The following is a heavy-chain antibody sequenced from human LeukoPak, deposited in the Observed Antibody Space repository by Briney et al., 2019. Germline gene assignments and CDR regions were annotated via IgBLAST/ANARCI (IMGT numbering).Heavy chain of an antibody. CDR3: ARGTVDTAGDY. CDR1: GGSFSGYY. J-gene: IGHJ4*02. CDR2: INHSGST. D-gene: IGHD5-18*01. Sequence: SETLSLTCAVYGGSFSGYYWSWIRQPPGKGLEWIGEINHSGSTNYNPSLKSRVTISVDTSKNQFSLKLSSVTAADTAVYYCARGTVDTAGDYWGQGTLVTVSS. V-gene: IGHV4-34*01.